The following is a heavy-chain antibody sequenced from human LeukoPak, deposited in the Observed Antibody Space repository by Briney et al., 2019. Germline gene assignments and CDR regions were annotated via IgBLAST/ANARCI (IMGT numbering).Heavy chain of an antibody. D-gene: IGHD3-22*01. J-gene: IGHJ4*02. V-gene: IGHV3-74*01. CDR1: GFTFSINW. Sequence: GGSLRLSCAASGFTFSINWMHWVRQAPGKGLVWVSRINSDGSSTTYADSVRGRFTISRDNAKNTLYLQMNSLRAEDTAVYYCAKDHSSGTFDYWGQGTLVTVSS. CDR3: AKDHSSGTFDY. CDR2: INSDGSST.